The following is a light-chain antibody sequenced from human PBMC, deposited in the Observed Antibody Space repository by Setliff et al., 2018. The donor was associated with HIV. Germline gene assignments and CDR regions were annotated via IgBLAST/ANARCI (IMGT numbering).Light chain of an antibody. CDR2: YDS. CDR1: NIGSKS. Sequence: SYELTQPPSVSVAPGKTARITCGGNNIGSKSVHWYQQKPGQAPVLVIYYDSDRPSGIPERFSGSNSGNTATLTISRVEAGDEADHYCQVWHSSSDHPYVFGTGTKVTVL. J-gene: IGLJ1*01. V-gene: IGLV3-21*04. CDR3: QVWHSSSDHPYV.